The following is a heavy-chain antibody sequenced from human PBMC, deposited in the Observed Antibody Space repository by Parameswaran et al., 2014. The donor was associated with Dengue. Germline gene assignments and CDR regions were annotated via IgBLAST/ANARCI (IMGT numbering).Heavy chain of an antibody. J-gene: IGHJ4*02. CDR2: IYYSGST. Sequence: PGKGLEWIGSIYYSGSTYYNPSLKSRVTISVDTSKNQFSLKLSSVTAADTAVYYCARGPRRSGWSQDFDYWGQGTLVTVSS. D-gene: IGHD6-19*01. V-gene: IGHV4-39*07. CDR3: ARGPRRSGWSQDFDY.